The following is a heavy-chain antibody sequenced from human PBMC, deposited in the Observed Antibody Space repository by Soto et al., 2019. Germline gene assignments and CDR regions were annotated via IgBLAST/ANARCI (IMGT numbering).Heavy chain of an antibody. D-gene: IGHD3-22*01. Sequence: SETLSLTCTVSGGSISSYYWSWIRQPPGKGLEWIGYIYYSGSTNYNPSLKSRVTISVDTSKNQFSLKLSSVTAADTAVYYCARGDTDSSGYYYGFEYYFDYWGQGTLVTVSS. V-gene: IGHV4-59*01. CDR3: ARGDTDSSGYYYGFEYYFDY. CDR2: IYYSGST. CDR1: GGSISSYY. J-gene: IGHJ4*02.